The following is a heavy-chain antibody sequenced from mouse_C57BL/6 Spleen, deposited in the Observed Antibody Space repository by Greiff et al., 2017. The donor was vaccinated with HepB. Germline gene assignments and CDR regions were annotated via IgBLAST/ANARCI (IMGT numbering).Heavy chain of an antibody. D-gene: IGHD1-1*01. Sequence: VQLQQSGPELVKPGASVKISCKASGYTFTDYYMNWVKQSHGKSLEWIGDINPNNGGTSYNQKFKGKATLTVDKSSSTAYMELRSLTSEDSAVYYCARPNYYGSSGPFAYWGQGTLVTVSA. J-gene: IGHJ3*01. CDR3: ARPNYYGSSGPFAY. V-gene: IGHV1-26*01. CDR2: INPNNGGT. CDR1: GYTFTDYY.